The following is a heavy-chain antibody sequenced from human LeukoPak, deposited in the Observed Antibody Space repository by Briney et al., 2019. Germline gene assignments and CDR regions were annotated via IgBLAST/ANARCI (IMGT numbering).Heavy chain of an antibody. Sequence: GGSLRLSCAASGFTFSSYAMSWVRQAPGKGLEWVSAISGSGGSTYYADSVKGRFTISRDNSKNTLYLQMNSLRAEDTAVYCCAKFGGSYHDAFDIWGQGTMVTVSS. CDR2: ISGSGGST. V-gene: IGHV3-23*01. J-gene: IGHJ3*02. D-gene: IGHD1-26*01. CDR1: GFTFSSYA. CDR3: AKFGGSYHDAFDI.